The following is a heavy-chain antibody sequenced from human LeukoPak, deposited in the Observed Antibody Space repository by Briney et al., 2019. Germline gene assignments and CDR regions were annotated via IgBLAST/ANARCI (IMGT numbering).Heavy chain of an antibody. CDR3: ARDYGGKFDL. CDR1: GGSISGFY. V-gene: IGHV4-59*13. D-gene: IGHD4/OR15-4a*01. CDR2: IYYSGKI. J-gene: IGHJ4*02. Sequence: PSVTLSLTCTVSGGSISGFYWSWIRQPPGKGLEWIGYIYYSGKINYNPSLKSLFTISVDTSKNQFSLKMSSVTAADTAVYYCARDYGGKFDLWGQGTLVTVSS.